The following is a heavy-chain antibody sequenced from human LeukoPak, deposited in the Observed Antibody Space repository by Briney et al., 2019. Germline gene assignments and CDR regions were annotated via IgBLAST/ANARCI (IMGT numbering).Heavy chain of an antibody. Sequence: SETLSLTCTVSGGSISSSSYYWGWIRQPPGKGLEWIGSIYYSGSTYYNPSLKSRVTISVDTSKNQSSLKLSSVTAADTAVYYCARHIPRFTIFGVVRSYYFDYWGQGTLVTVSS. CDR2: IYYSGST. D-gene: IGHD3-3*01. CDR3: ARHIPRFTIFGVVRSYYFDY. J-gene: IGHJ4*02. CDR1: GGSISSSSYY. V-gene: IGHV4-39*01.